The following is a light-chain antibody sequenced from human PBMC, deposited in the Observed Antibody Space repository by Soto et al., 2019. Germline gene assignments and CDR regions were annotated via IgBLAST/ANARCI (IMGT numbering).Light chain of an antibody. CDR2: GAS. Sequence: SPGALSFPPGGTIHRSCSTSQSVPSSSLAWHQQRPGQAPRLLIYGASSRATGIPDRFSGSGSGTDFTLTISRLEPEDFAVYYCQQRGDWPITFGQGTRLEIK. V-gene: IGKV3D-20*02. CDR3: QQRGDWPIT. J-gene: IGKJ5*01. CDR1: QSVPSSS.